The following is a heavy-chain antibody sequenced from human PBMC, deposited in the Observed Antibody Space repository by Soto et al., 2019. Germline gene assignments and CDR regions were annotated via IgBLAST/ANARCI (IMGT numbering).Heavy chain of an antibody. CDR3: ALDIVVVPAADHDY. V-gene: IGHV3-30*03. CDR1: GFTFSSYG. CDR2: ISYDGSNK. Sequence: PGGSLRLSCAASGFTFSSYGMHWVRQAPGKGLEWVAVISYDGSNKYYADSVKGRFTISRDNPKNTLYLQMNSLRAEDTAVYYCALDIVVVPAADHDYWGQGTLVTVS. J-gene: IGHJ4*02. D-gene: IGHD2-2*03.